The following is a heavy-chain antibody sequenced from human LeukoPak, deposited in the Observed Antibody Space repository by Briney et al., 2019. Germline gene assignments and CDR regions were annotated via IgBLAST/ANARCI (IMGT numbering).Heavy chain of an antibody. CDR3: AREPSQKGAQYMDV. V-gene: IGHV4-59*01. J-gene: IGHJ6*03. D-gene: IGHD3-16*01. CDR2: IYYSGST. CDR1: GGSISSYY. Sequence: SETLSLTCTVSGGSISSYYWSWLRQPPGKGLEWIGYIYYSGSTNYNPSLTSRVTISVDTSKNQFSLKLSPVRAADTAVYYCAREPSQKGAQYMDVWGKGTTVTIPS.